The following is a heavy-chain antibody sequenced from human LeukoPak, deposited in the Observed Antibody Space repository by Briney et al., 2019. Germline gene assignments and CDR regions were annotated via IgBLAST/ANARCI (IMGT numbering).Heavy chain of an antibody. Sequence: PSETLSLTCTVSGGSISSSSYYWGWIRQPPGKGLEWIGTIYYSGSTYYNPFLKSRVTISVDTSKNQFSLKLSSVTAADTAVYYCARVFGWSNSSWDDAFDIWGQGTMVTVSS. V-gene: IGHV4-39*01. CDR1: GGSISSSSYY. J-gene: IGHJ3*02. CDR2: IYYSGST. CDR3: ARVFGWSNSSWDDAFDI. D-gene: IGHD6-13*01.